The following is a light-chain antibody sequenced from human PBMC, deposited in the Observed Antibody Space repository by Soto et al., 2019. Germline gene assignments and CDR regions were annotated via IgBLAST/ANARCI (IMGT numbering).Light chain of an antibody. CDR3: QQYGSLPRT. J-gene: IGKJ2*01. Sequence: EIVLTQSPGTLSLSPGEGATLSCRASRTVSSSYLGWYQQKPGQAPRLLIYGGSSRATGIPDRFSGSGSGTDFTLTISILEPEDFAVYYCQQYGSLPRTFGQGTKLEIK. CDR2: GGS. V-gene: IGKV3-20*01. CDR1: RTVSSSY.